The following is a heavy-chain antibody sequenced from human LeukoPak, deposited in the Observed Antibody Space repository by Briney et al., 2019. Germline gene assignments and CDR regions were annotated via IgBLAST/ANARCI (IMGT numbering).Heavy chain of an antibody. Sequence: EASVKVSCKASGGTFSNYVVGWVRQAPGQGLEWMGGIIPLFGSAKYAQKFQGRVTIVADESTSTAYMELSSLRSDDTAVYYCARVSGCSGTSCPSGFVDSWGQGTLVTVSS. CDR3: ARVSGCSGTSCPSGFVDS. D-gene: IGHD2-2*01. CDR1: GGTFSNYV. J-gene: IGHJ4*02. CDR2: IIPLFGSA. V-gene: IGHV1-69*13.